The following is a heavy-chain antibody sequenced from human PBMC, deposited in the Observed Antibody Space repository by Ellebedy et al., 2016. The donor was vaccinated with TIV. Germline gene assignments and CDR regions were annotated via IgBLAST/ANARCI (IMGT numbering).Heavy chain of an antibody. V-gene: IGHV1-18*01. CDR2: ISGYNGNT. Sequence: AASVKVSCKASGYTFTSYGISWVRQAPGQGLEWMGWISGYNGNTNYAQNLQGRVTMTTDTSTSTAYMELGSLRSDDTAVYYCARVRRMNWFDPWGQGTLVTVSS. D-gene: IGHD1-1*01. CDR1: GYTFTSYG. J-gene: IGHJ5*02. CDR3: ARVRRMNWFDP.